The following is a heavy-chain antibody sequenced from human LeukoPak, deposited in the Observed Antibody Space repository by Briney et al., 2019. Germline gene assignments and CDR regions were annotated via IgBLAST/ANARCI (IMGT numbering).Heavy chain of an antibody. D-gene: IGHD3-10*01. CDR2: ISWNSGSL. Sequence: GRSLRLSCAASGFIFDDYAMHWVRHAPGKGLEWVSGISWNSGSLAYADSVKGRFTISRDNAKNSLYLQMNSLRTEDTALYYCARGLGGDQGYFDLWGRGTLATVSS. CDR3: ARGLGGDQGYFDL. J-gene: IGHJ2*01. V-gene: IGHV3-9*01. CDR1: GFIFDDYA.